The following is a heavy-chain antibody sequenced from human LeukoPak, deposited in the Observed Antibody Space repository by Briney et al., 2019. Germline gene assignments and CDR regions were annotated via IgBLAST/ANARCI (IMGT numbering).Heavy chain of an antibody. D-gene: IGHD3-10*01. CDR3: ARAMVRGDIRYYYYYMDV. J-gene: IGHJ6*03. Sequence: GGSLRLSCAASGFTFSSYAMSWVRQAPGKGLEWVSAISGSGGSTYYADSVKGRFTISRDNSRNTLYLQMNSLRAEDTAVYYCARAMVRGDIRYYYYYMDVWGKGTTVTISS. V-gene: IGHV3-23*01. CDR1: GFTFSSYA. CDR2: ISGSGGST.